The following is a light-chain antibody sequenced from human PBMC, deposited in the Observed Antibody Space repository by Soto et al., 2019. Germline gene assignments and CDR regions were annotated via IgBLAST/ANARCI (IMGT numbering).Light chain of an antibody. J-gene: IGKJ1*01. Sequence: EIVLTQSPGTLSLSPGEGATLSCRASQSVSSSYLVWYQQKPGQAPRLLIYGASSRATGIPDRFSGSGSGTDFTLTISRLEPEDFAVYYCQHYGISPWTFGQGTKVEIK. V-gene: IGKV3-20*01. CDR3: QHYGISPWT. CDR1: QSVSSSY. CDR2: GAS.